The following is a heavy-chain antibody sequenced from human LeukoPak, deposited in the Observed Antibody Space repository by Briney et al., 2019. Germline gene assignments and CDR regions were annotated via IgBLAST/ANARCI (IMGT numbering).Heavy chain of an antibody. V-gene: IGHV3-53*05. Sequence: GGSLRLSCAASGFTVSSNYMSWVRQAPGKGLEWVSVIYSGGSTYYADSVKGRFTIFRDNSKNTLYLQMNSLRTEDTAVYYCARDPRPSYGSSDYYYPGDYWGQGTLVTVSS. CDR1: GFTVSSNY. CDR3: ARDPRPSYGSSDYYYPGDY. CDR2: IYSGGST. J-gene: IGHJ4*02. D-gene: IGHD3-22*01.